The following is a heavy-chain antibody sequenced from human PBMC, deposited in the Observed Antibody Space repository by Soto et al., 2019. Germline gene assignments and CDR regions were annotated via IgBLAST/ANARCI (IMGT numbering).Heavy chain of an antibody. CDR2: LSQDSANE. CDR1: GFILSNSA. Sequence: GGCLRLSCAASGFILSNSAMNWVAQAPGKGLEWVSTLSQDSANEHYADSVKGLFTVSRDGSKNTLYLQMNSLRAEDTAMYYCAKDPSTGYADYWGQGTQVTVSS. J-gene: IGHJ4*02. V-gene: IGHV3-23*01. D-gene: IGHD3-9*01. CDR3: AKDPSTGYADY.